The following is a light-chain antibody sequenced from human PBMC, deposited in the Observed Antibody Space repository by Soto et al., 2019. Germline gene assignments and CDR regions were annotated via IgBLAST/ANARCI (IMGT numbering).Light chain of an antibody. J-gene: IGLJ3*02. Sequence: QSALTQPPSASGSPGQSVTISCTGTSGDVGGRDYVSWYQQHPGEAPKLMIYEVTKRSSGVPDRFSGSKSGNTASLTVSGLQAEDEADYYCSSYAVSKYLVFGRGTKLTVL. V-gene: IGLV2-8*01. CDR2: EVT. CDR1: SGDVGGRDY. CDR3: SSYAVSKYLV.